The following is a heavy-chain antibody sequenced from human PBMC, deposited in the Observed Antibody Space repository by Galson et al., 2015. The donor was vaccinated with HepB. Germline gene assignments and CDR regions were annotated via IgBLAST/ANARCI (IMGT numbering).Heavy chain of an antibody. J-gene: IGHJ5*02. CDR2: ISAYNGNT. D-gene: IGHD3-3*01. V-gene: IGHV1-18*01. Sequence: SVKVSCKASGYTFTSYGISWVRQAPGQGLEWMGWISAYNGNTNYAQKLQGRVTMTTDTSTSTAYMELRSLRSDDTAVYYCARDGPLSYYDFWSGYYGGSWFDPWGQGTLVTVSS. CDR1: GYTFTSYG. CDR3: ARDGPLSYYDFWSGYYGGSWFDP.